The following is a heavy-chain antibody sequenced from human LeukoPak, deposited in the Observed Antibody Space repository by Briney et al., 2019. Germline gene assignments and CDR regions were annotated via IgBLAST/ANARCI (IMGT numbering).Heavy chain of an antibody. CDR2: IYHSGST. CDR3: ARSYGDPEYYYYYYMDV. D-gene: IGHD4-17*01. V-gene: IGHV4-39*07. CDR1: GGSISSSSYY. Sequence: PSETLSLTCTVSGGSISSSSYYWGWIRQPPGKGLEWIGSIYHSGSTYYNPSLKSRVTISVDTSKNQFSLKLSSVTAADTAVYYCARSYGDPEYYYYYYMDVWGKGTTVTVSS. J-gene: IGHJ6*03.